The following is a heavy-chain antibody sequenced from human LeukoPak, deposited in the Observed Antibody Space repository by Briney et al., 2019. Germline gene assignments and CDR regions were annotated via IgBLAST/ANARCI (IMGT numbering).Heavy chain of an antibody. D-gene: IGHD5-12*01. Sequence: GGSLRLSCAASGFTFSDYYMSWIRQAPGKGLEWVSYISTSGSIKYYADSVKGQFTISRDNAKNTVSLQMNNLRAEDTALYYCVKEDGGYDGFDHWGRGTLVTVSS. CDR2: ISTSGSIK. J-gene: IGHJ4*02. V-gene: IGHV3-11*01. CDR1: GFTFSDYY. CDR3: VKEDGGYDGFDH.